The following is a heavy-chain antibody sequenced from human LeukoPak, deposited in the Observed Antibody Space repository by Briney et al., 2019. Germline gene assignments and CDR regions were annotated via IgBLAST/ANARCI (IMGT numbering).Heavy chain of an antibody. V-gene: IGHV1-24*01. CDR2: FDPENGEA. CDR3: AAGGVYDLLDN. CDR1: GYSLSELS. J-gene: IGHJ4*02. D-gene: IGHD2-8*01. Sequence: ASVKVSCKVSGYSLSELSMHWVRQAPGKGLEWMGGFDPENGEAVYAQKFQGRVTMTDDTSTDTSYMELNSLKSEDTAMYYCAAGGVYDLLDNWGQGTLVTVSS.